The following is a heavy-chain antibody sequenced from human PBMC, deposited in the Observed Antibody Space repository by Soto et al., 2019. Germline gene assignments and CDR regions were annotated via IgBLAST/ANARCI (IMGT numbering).Heavy chain of an antibody. J-gene: IGHJ6*02. CDR3: AKVTKRAAAGRYEYYKYGMDV. CDR2: ISGSGGSS. V-gene: IGHV3-23*01. CDR1: GFAFSTYA. Sequence: GGSLRLSCAASGFAFSTYAMTWVRQVPGKGLEWVSVISGSGGSSYYAASVKGRFTISRDNSKNTVYLQMNGLRAEDTALYFCAKVTKRAAAGRYEYYKYGMDVWGQGTTVTVSS. D-gene: IGHD6-13*01.